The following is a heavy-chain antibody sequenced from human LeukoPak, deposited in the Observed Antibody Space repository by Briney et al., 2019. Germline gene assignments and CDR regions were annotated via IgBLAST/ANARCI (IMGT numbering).Heavy chain of an antibody. J-gene: IGHJ4*02. Sequence: LRLVCAAARLEVSSDGMGWGCQGSAKGQEKVSAISGSGGSTFYADSVKGRFTISRDNSKNTLYLQMNSLRAEDTALYSCAKVQNSGWYAFDYWGQGSLVTVSS. CDR3: AKVQNSGWYAFDY. D-gene: IGHD6-19*01. CDR1: RLEVSSDG. CDR2: ISGSGGST. V-gene: IGHV3-23*01.